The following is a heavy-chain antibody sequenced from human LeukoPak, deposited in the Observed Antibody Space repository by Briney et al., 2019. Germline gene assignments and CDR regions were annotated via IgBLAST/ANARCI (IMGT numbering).Heavy chain of an antibody. CDR1: GFSLRTRGRC. D-gene: IGHD3-22*01. J-gene: IGHJ4*02. CDR2: SDWDDDK. Sequence: VSGPTLVHPTPTLTLTCTFSGFSLRTRGRCVSWIRQPPGKALEWLTRSDWDDDKYYSTSLKTRLTISKDTSKNQVVVTMTNMDPVDTATYFCARSQVTPTYYDSSGSDLGFDYWGQGTLVTVSS. V-gene: IGHV2-70*11. CDR3: ARSQVTPTYYDSSGSDLGFDY.